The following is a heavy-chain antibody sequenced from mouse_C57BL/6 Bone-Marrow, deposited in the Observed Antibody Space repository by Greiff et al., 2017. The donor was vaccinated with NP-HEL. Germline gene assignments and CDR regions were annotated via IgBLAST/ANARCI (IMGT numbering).Heavy chain of an antibody. CDR2: ISGGGGNT. Sequence: EVQGVESGGGLVKPGGSLKLSCAASGFTFSSYTMSWVRQTPEKRLEWVATISGGGGNTYYPDSVKGRFTISRDNAKNTLYLQMSSLRSEDTALYYCARQGYPWFAYWGQGTLVTVSA. CDR1: GFTFSSYT. J-gene: IGHJ3*01. CDR3: ARQGYPWFAY. V-gene: IGHV5-9*01.